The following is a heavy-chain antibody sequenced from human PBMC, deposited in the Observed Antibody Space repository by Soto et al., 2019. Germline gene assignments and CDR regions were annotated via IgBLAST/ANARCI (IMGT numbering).Heavy chain of an antibody. J-gene: IGHJ6*02. CDR3: ARDLPTNGDGMDV. CDR2: INSDGSSA. CDR1: GFTFSSYW. Sequence: GSLRLSCAASGFTFSSYWMHWVRQAPGKGLVWVSRINSDGSSATYADSVKGRFTVSRDNAKNTLYLQMNSLRAEDTAVYYCARDLPTNGDGMDVWGQGTTVTV. V-gene: IGHV3-74*01. D-gene: IGHD2-8*01.